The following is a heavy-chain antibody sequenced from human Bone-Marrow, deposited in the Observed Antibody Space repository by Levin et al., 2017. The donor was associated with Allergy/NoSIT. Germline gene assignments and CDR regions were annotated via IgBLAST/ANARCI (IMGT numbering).Heavy chain of an antibody. V-gene: IGHV3-15*07. CDR1: GFTFSNAW. CDR3: TTVSGAATVLLGRNAFDI. D-gene: IGHD2-15*01. Sequence: TGGSLRLSCAASGFTFSNAWMNWVRQAPGKGLEWVGRIKSKTDGGTTDYAAPVKGRFTISRDDSKNTLYLQMNSLKTEDTAVYYCTTVSGAATVLLGRNAFDIWGQGTMVTVSS. CDR2: IKSKTDGGTT. J-gene: IGHJ3*02.